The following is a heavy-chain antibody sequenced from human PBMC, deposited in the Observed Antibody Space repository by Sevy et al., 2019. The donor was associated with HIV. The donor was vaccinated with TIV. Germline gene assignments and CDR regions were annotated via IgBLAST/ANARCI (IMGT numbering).Heavy chain of an antibody. Sequence: GGSLRLSCAASGLTFSNYGMHWVRQAPGKGLEWVAVIWNDGSNKYYADSVNGRFTISRDNSKNTLYLQMNSLRVEDTAVYFCARGGDFNDRSAKRDFDYWGQRTLVTVSS. D-gene: IGHD3-22*01. CDR2: IWNDGSNK. V-gene: IGHV3-33*01. CDR3: ARGGDFNDRSAKRDFDY. CDR1: GLTFSNYG. J-gene: IGHJ4*02.